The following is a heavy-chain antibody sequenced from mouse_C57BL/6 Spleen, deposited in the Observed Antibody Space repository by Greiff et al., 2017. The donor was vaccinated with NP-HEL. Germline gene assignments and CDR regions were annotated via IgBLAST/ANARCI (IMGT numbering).Heavy chain of an antibody. Sequence: EVKLQQSGPGLVKPSQSLSLTCSVTGYSITRGYYWNWLRQFPGNKLEWMGYISYDGSNNYNPSLKNRISITRDTSKNQFFLKLNSVTTEDTATYYCAPTAQSYAMDYWGQGTSVTVSS. V-gene: IGHV3-6*01. CDR1: GYSITRGYY. J-gene: IGHJ4*01. D-gene: IGHD3-2*02. CDR2: ISYDGSN. CDR3: APTAQSYAMDY.